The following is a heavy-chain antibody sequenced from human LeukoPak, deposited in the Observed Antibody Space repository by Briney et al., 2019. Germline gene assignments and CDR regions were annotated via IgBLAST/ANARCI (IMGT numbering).Heavy chain of an antibody. CDR3: ARVLWFGERAFDI. Sequence: SETLSLTCTVSGGSISTYYWRWIRQPPGKGLEWIGYINYSGSTNYNPSLKSRVIISVDTSKNQLSLNLSSVTAADTAVYYCARVLWFGERAFDIWGQGTMVTVSS. V-gene: IGHV4-59*01. D-gene: IGHD3-10*01. J-gene: IGHJ3*02. CDR2: INYSGST. CDR1: GGSISTYY.